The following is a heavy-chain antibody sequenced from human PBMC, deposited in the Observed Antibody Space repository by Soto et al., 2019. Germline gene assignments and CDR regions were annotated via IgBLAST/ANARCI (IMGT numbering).Heavy chain of an antibody. CDR1: GFTFSDYY. D-gene: IGHD3-10*01. J-gene: IGHJ4*02. Sequence: QVQLVESGGGLVKPGGSLRLSCAASGFTFSDYYMSWIRQAPGKGLEWVSYISSSSSYTNYADSVKGRFTISRDNAKNSLYLQMNSLRAEDTAVYYCARTSFGDPYYFDYWGQGTLVTVSS. CDR2: ISSSSSYT. V-gene: IGHV3-11*06. CDR3: ARTSFGDPYYFDY.